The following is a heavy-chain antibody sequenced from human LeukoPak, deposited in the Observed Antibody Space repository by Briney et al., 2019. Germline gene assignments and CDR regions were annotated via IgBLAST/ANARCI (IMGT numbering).Heavy chain of an antibody. Sequence: PGGSLRLSCAASGFTFDDYAMNWVRQAPGKGLEWVAVISYDGSNKYYADSVKGRFTISRDNSKNTLYLQMNSLRAEDTAVYYCARDLIRGGWYYFDYWGQGTLVTVSS. J-gene: IGHJ4*02. CDR3: ARDLIRGGWYYFDY. D-gene: IGHD6-19*01. V-gene: IGHV3-30*04. CDR1: GFTFDDYA. CDR2: ISYDGSNK.